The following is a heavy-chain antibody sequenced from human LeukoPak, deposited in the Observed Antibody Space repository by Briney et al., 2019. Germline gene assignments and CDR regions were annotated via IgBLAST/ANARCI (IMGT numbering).Heavy chain of an antibody. CDR1: GGSISSYY. CDR3: AIELPTYGMDV. CDR2: INHSGST. J-gene: IGHJ6*02. D-gene: IGHD1-7*01. V-gene: IGHV4-34*01. Sequence: PSETLSLTCTVSGGSISSYYWSWIRQPPGKGLEWIGEINHSGSTNYNPSLKSRVTISVDTSKNQFSLKLSSVTAADTAVYYCAIELPTYGMDVWGQGTTVTVSS.